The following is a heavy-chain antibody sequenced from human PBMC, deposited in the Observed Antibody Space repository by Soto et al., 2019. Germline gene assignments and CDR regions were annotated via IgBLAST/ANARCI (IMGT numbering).Heavy chain of an antibody. CDR2: INHSGST. J-gene: IGHJ4*02. V-gene: IGHV4-39*07. Sequence: SETLSLTCTVSGGSISSSSSYWSWIRQPPGKGLEWIGEINHSGSTNYNPSLKSRVTISVDTSKNQFSLKLSSVTAADTAVYYCARLRKGSYRYGIDYWGQGTPVTVSS. CDR3: ARLRKGSYRYGIDY. D-gene: IGHD3-16*02. CDR1: GGSISSSSSY.